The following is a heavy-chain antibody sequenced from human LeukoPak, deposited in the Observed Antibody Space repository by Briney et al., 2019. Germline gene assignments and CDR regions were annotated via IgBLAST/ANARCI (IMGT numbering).Heavy chain of an antibody. CDR2: IFASGTN. CDR1: GASMNTYY. D-gene: IGHD3-16*01. Sequence: SETLSLTCTVSGASMNTYYYSWIRQPAGKGLEWIGRIFASGTNNYNPSLKSRIAMSVDTSKNQFFLNLTSVTAADTAMYYCVQDGPLRSDYWGQGTLVTVSS. CDR3: VQDGPLRSDY. J-gene: IGHJ4*02. V-gene: IGHV4-4*07.